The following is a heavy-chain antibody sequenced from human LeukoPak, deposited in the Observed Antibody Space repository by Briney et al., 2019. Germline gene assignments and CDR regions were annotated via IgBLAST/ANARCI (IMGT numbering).Heavy chain of an antibody. CDR1: GYSISSGYY. D-gene: IGHD1-26*01. CDR3: AREWELLLGYYYYMDV. Sequence: PETLSLTCAVSGYSISSGYYWGWIRQPPGKGLEWIGSIYHSGSTYYNPSLKSRVTISVDTSKNQFSLKLSSVTAADTAVYYCAREWELLLGYYYYMDVWGKGTTVTVSS. CDR2: IYHSGST. V-gene: IGHV4-38-2*01. J-gene: IGHJ6*03.